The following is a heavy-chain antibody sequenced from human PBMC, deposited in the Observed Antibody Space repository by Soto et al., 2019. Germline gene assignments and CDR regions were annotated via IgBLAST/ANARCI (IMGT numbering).Heavy chain of an antibody. D-gene: IGHD4-17*01. V-gene: IGHV3-48*01. CDR1: GFTFSSYS. J-gene: IGHJ6*03. CDR3: ARPTVTPYYYYMDG. CDR2: ISSSSSTI. Sequence: GGSLRLSCAASGFTFSSYSMNWVHQAPGKGLEWVSYISSSSSTIYYADSVKGRFTISRDNAKNSLYLQMNSLRAEGTAVYYCARPTVTPYYYYMDGWGKGTTVTVSS.